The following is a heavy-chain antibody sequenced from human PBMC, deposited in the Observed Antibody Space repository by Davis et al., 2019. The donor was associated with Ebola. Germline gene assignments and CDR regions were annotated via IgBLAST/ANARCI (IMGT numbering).Heavy chain of an antibody. CDR3: ARDMGMVHEANWFDP. D-gene: IGHD3-10*01. Sequence: ASVKVSCKASGYIFTGYYMHWVRQAPGQGLEWMGWISTSNDNTNYAQKLQGRVTMTTATSTSTAYMELRSLRSDDTAVYYCARDMGMVHEANWFDPWGQGTLVTVSS. CDR1: GYIFTGYY. J-gene: IGHJ5*02. V-gene: IGHV1-18*04. CDR2: ISTSNDNT.